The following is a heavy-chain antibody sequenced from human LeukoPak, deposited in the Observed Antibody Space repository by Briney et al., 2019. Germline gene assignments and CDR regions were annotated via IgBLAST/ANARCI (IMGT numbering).Heavy chain of an antibody. D-gene: IGHD3-10*01. V-gene: IGHV3-21*01. CDR3: ARAEGSGSSFDY. CDR2: ISSSTYI. CDR1: GFPFRSFS. Sequence: GGSLRLSCVASGFPFRSFSMNWVRQAPGKGLEWVSSISSSTYIYYADSVKGRLTISRDNAKNSLYLQMNSLRVEDTAVYYCARAEGSGSSFDYWGQGTLVTVSS. J-gene: IGHJ4*02.